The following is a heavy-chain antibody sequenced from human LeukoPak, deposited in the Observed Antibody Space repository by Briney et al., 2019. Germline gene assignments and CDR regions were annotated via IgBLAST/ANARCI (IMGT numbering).Heavy chain of an antibody. CDR3: TTRLTVTFGGVIVFDY. D-gene: IGHD3-16*02. J-gene: IGHJ4*02. CDR1: GFTFGDYA. V-gene: IGHV3-15*01. Sequence: PGRSLRLSCTASGFTFGDYAMNWVRQAPGKGLEWLGRIKTKTDGETTEYAAPMRGRLTISRDDSKNTLYLQMNSLKTEDTVVYYCTTRLTVTFGGVIVFDYWGQGTLVTVSS. CDR2: IKTKTDGETT.